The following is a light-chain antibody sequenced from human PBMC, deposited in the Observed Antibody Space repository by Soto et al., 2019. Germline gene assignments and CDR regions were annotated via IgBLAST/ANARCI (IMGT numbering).Light chain of an antibody. CDR3: SSYTSSSTRV. V-gene: IGLV2-14*01. J-gene: IGLJ1*01. CDR2: DVS. CDR1: SSDVGGYNY. Sequence: QSVLTQPASLSGSPGQSITISCTGTSSDVGGYNYVSRYQQHPGKAPKLMIYDVSNRPSGVSNRFSGSKSGNTASLTISGLQAEDEADYYCSSYTSSSTRVFGTGTKVTVL.